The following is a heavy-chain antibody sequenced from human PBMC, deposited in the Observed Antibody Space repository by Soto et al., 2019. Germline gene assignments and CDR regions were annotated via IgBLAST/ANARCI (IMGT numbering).Heavy chain of an antibody. CDR2: ISYDGSNK. D-gene: IGHD6-19*01. CDR1: GFTLSSYG. Sequence: QVQLVESGGGVVQPGRSLRLSCAASGFTLSSYGMHWVRQAPGKGLEWVAVISYDGSNKYYADSVKGRFTISRDNSKNTLYLQMNSLRAEDTAVYYCAKEYLEWLVRDYYFDYWGQGTLVTVSS. J-gene: IGHJ4*02. CDR3: AKEYLEWLVRDYYFDY. V-gene: IGHV3-30*18.